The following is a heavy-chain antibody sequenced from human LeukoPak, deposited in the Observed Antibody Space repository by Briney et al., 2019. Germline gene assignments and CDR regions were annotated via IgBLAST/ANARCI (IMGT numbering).Heavy chain of an antibody. D-gene: IGHD1-7*01. Sequence: EASVKVSCKASGYTFTSYDINWVRQATGQGLEWMGWMNPNSGNTGYAQKFQGRVTITMNTSISTAYMELSSLRSEDTAVYYCARVSKLELVSDAFDIWGQGTMVTVSS. CDR3: ARVSKLELVSDAFDI. CDR1: GYTFTSYD. V-gene: IGHV1-8*03. CDR2: MNPNSGNT. J-gene: IGHJ3*02.